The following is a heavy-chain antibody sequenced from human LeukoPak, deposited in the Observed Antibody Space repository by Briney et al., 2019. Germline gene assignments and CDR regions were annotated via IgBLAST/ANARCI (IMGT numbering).Heavy chain of an antibody. V-gene: IGHV1-18*01. Sequence: ASVKASCKASGYTLTSYGISWVRQAPGQGLEWMGWISAYNGNTNYAQKLQGRVTMTTDTSTSTAYMELRSLRSDDTAVYYCARGTVVTPQDAFDIWGQGTMVTVSS. J-gene: IGHJ3*02. CDR3: ARGTVVTPQDAFDI. D-gene: IGHD4-23*01. CDR2: ISAYNGNT. CDR1: GYTLTSYG.